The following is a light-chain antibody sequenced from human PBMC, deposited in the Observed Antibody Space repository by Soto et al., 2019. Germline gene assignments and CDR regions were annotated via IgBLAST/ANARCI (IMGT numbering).Light chain of an antibody. CDR2: DAS. Sequence: SVGDRVTITCRASQSISSWLAWYQQKPGKAPKLLIYDASSLESGVPSRFSGSGSGTEFTLTISSLQPDDFATYYCQQYNSYSWTFGQGTKVDIK. V-gene: IGKV1-5*01. CDR1: QSISSW. CDR3: QQYNSYSWT. J-gene: IGKJ1*01.